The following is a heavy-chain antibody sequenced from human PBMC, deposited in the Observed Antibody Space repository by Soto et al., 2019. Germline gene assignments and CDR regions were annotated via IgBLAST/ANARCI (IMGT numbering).Heavy chain of an antibody. CDR1: GGSISSGGYY. Sequence: SETLSLTCTVSGGSISSGGYYWSWIRQHPGKGLEWIGYIYYSGSAYYNPSLKSRVTISVDTSKNQFSLRLSSVTAADTAVYYCARDKITGLFDYWGQGTLVTVSS. CDR3: ARDKITGLFDY. V-gene: IGHV4-31*03. CDR2: IYYSGSA. J-gene: IGHJ4*02. D-gene: IGHD2-8*02.